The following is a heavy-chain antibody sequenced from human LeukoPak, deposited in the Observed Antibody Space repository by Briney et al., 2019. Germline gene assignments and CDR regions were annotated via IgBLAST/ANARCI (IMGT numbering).Heavy chain of an antibody. CDR3: AKQEDGLDY. CDR1: GFTFSSYG. D-gene: IGHD5-24*01. J-gene: IGHJ4*02. V-gene: IGHV3-30*18. CDR2: ISYDGSNK. Sequence: GGSLRLSCAASGFTFSSYGMHWVRQAPSKGLEWVAVISYDGSNKYYADSVKGRFTISRDNSKNTLYLQMNSLRAEDTAVYYCAKQEDGLDYWGQGTLVTVSS.